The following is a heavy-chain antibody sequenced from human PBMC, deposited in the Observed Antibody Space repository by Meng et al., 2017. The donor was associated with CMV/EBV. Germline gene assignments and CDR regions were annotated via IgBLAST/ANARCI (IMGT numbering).Heavy chain of an antibody. CDR2: IKQDGSEK. Sequence: GGSLRLSCAASGFNFSSFWMSWVRPAPGKGLEWVANIKQDGSEKYYVDSVKGRFTISRDNSKNTLYLQMNSLRAEDTAVYYCARDHIPLYCSSTSCYRNFDYWGQGTLVTVSS. CDR3: ARDHIPLYCSSTSCYRNFDY. D-gene: IGHD2-2*02. J-gene: IGHJ4*02. CDR1: GFNFSSFW. V-gene: IGHV3-7*01.